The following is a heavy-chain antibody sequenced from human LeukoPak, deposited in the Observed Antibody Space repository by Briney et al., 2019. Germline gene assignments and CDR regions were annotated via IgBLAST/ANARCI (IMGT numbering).Heavy chain of an antibody. J-gene: IGHJ5*02. D-gene: IGHD2-15*01. CDR2: IYYSGST. CDR3: ARHRCSGGSCYPMNWFDP. V-gene: IGHV4-59*08. CDR1: GGSISSYY. Sequence: PSETLSLTCTVSGGSISSYYWSWIRQPPGKGLEWIGYIYYSGSTNYNPSLKSRVTISVDTSRNQFSLKLSSVTAADTAVYYCARHRCSGGSCYPMNWFDPWGQGTLVTVSS.